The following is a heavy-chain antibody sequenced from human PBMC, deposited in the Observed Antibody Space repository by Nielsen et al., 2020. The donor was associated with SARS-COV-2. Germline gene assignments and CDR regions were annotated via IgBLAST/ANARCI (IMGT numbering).Heavy chain of an antibody. D-gene: IGHD6-19*01. J-gene: IGHJ6*02. CDR1: GGTFSSYA. Sequence: SVKVSCKASGGTFSSYAISWVRQAPGQGLEWMGGIIPIFGTANYAQKFQGRVTMTRDTSTSTVYMELSSLRSEDTAVYYCAGDMRVAGRDYYYGMDVWGQGTTVTVSS. V-gene: IGHV1-69*05. CDR3: AGDMRVAGRDYYYGMDV. CDR2: IIPIFGTA.